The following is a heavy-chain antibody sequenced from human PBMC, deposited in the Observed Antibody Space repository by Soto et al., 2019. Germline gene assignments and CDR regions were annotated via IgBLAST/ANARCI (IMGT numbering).Heavy chain of an antibody. D-gene: IGHD3-16*02. Sequence: GGSLRLSCAASGFTFSSYSMNWVRQAPGKGLEWVSYISSSSSTIYYADSVKGRFTISRDNAKNSLYLQMNSLRAEDTAVYYCARAGSENYDYIWGSYRYTAAFDIWGQGTMVTVSS. CDR1: GFTFSSYS. J-gene: IGHJ3*02. CDR3: ARAGSENYDYIWGSYRYTAAFDI. V-gene: IGHV3-48*01. CDR2: ISSSSSTI.